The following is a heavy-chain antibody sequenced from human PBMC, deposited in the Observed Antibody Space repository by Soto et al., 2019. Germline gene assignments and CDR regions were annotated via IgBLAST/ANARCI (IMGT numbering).Heavy chain of an antibody. CDR1: GGSISSYY. V-gene: IGHV4-59*01. CDR2: IYYSGST. D-gene: IGHD7-27*01. J-gene: IGHJ4*02. Sequence: QVQLQESGPGLVKPSETLSLTCTVSGGSISSYYWSWIRQPPGKGLEWIGYIYYSGSTNYNPSLXGGAXIXLDTSKNQSSLKLSSVTAADTAVYYCARRWGTYFSYWGQGTLVTVSS. CDR3: ARRWGTYFSY.